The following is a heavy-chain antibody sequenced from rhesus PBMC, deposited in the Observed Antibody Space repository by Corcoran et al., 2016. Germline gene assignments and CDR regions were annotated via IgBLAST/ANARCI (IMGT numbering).Heavy chain of an antibody. Sequence: QVQLQESGPGVVKPSETLSLTCAVSGGSISDSYRWSWIRQPPGKGLEWIGYIYGSSTSTNYNPSLKSRVTISKDTSKIQFSLKLSSVTAADSAVYYCAREAVDYNIWTGYYTGLDSWGQGVVVTVSS. J-gene: IGHJ6*01. V-gene: IGHV4S10*01. D-gene: IGHD3-3*01. CDR2: IYGSSTST. CDR3: AREAVDYNIWTGYYTGLDS. CDR1: GGSISDSYR.